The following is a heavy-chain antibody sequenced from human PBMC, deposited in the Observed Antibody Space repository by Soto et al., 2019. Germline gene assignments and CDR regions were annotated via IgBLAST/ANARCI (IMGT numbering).Heavy chain of an antibody. J-gene: IGHJ3*02. D-gene: IGHD3-16*01. CDR1: GFTFDDYA. CDR2: ISWNSGSI. CDR3: AKSLRGSWGYDDFDI. V-gene: IGHV3-9*01. Sequence: EVQLVESGGGLVQPGRSLRLSCADSGFTFDDYAMHWVRQAPGKGLEWVSGISWNSGSIGYADSVKGRFTISRDNAKNSLYLQMNSLRAEDTALYYCAKSLRGSWGYDDFDIWGQGTMVTVSS.